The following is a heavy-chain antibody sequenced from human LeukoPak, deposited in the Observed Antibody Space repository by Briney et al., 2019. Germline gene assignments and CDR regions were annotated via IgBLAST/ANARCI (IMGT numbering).Heavy chain of an antibody. J-gene: IGHJ5*02. CDR3: AKGSSGYFVDL. D-gene: IGHD3-22*01. CDR2: CCKGGMGT. CDR1: VLIFKNYG. Sequence: GGSLRLSCAAPVLIFKNYGLISVRQAPGGGLEWVCACCKGGMGTNCADLVKGRFTVSRDNAKNTLVLQMNSLRAEDTALYYCAKGSSGYFVDLWGQGTLVTVSS. V-gene: IGHV3-23*05.